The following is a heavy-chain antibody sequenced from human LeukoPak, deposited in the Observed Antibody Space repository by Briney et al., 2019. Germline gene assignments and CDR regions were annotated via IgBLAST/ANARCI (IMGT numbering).Heavy chain of an antibody. CDR2: IRYDGSNK. Sequence: GGSLRLSCAASGFTLSSYGMHWVRQAPGKGLEWVPFIRYDGSNKYYADSVKGRFTISRDNSKNTLYLQMNSLRAEDTAVYYCARNDRWAQYCFDSWGQGTLVTVSS. D-gene: IGHD1-1*01. J-gene: IGHJ4*02. CDR1: GFTLSSYG. CDR3: ARNDRWAQYCFDS. V-gene: IGHV3-30*02.